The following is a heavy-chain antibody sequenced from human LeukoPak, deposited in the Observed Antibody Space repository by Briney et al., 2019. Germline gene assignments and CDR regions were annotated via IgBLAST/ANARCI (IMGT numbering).Heavy chain of an antibody. CDR3: ARERFAARPKNWFDP. CDR2: INPNSGGT. CDR1: GYTFTGYY. V-gene: IGHV1-2*06. J-gene: IGHJ5*02. D-gene: IGHD6-6*01. Sequence: ASVKVSCKASGYTFTGYYMHWVRQAPGQGLEWMGRINPNSGGTNYAQKFQGRVTMTRDTSISTAYMELSRLRSDDTAVYHCARERFAARPKNWFDPWGQGTLVTVSS.